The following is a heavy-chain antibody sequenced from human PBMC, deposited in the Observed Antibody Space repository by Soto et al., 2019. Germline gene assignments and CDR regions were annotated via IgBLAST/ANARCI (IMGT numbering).Heavy chain of an antibody. CDR2: ISAYNSNT. D-gene: IGHD7-27*01. J-gene: IGHJ4*02. V-gene: IGHV1-18*01. Sequence: QGQLVQSGAEVKKPGASVKVSCKASGYTFTDFGISWVRQAPGQGLEWMGWISAYNSNTNYAQKVQGRVTMTTDTSTSTAYMELRNLTSDDTAVYYCARDSRNLGNWAYFFDYWGQGTLVTVSS. CDR1: GYTFTDFG. CDR3: ARDSRNLGNWAYFFDY.